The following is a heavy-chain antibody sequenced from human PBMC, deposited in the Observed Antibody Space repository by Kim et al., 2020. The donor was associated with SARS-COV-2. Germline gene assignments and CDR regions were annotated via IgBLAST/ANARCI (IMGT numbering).Heavy chain of an antibody. V-gene: IGHV4-34*01. D-gene: IGHD1-1*01. CDR2: INHSGST. J-gene: IGHJ4*02. CDR3: AHLDNWNNRD. Sequence: SETLSLTCAVYGGSFSGYYWSWIRQPPGKGLEWIGEINHSGSTNYNPSLKSRVTISIDTSKNQFSLKLSSVTAADTAVYYCAHLDNWNNRDWGQGTLVTVSS. CDR1: GGSFSGYY.